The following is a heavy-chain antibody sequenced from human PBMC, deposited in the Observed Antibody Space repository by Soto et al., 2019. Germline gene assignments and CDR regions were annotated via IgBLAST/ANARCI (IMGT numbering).Heavy chain of an antibody. CDR3: VGDGMDV. V-gene: IGHV3-7*01. Sequence: EVQVVESGGGLVQPGGSLRLSWEVSGFTFSIYWMSGVRQAPGKGLEWVANIKKDGSEKYYVDSVKGRFTISRDNAKNSLYLQMNSLRAEDTAVYYCVGDGMDVWGQGTTVTVSS. CDR1: GFTFSIYW. J-gene: IGHJ6*02. D-gene: IGHD3-10*01. CDR2: IKKDGSEK.